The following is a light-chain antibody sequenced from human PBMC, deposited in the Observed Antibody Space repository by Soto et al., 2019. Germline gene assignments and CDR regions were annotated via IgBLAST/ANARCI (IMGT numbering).Light chain of an antibody. V-gene: IGLV2-14*01. Sequence: QSALTQPASVSGSPGQSIAISCTGTSSDVGGYNYVSWYQQHPGKAPKLMIYDVSNRPSGVSNRFSGSKSGNTASLTISGLQAEDEADYYCSSYTSSSTQVFGGGTKAHRP. CDR3: SSYTSSSTQV. CDR2: DVS. CDR1: SSDVGGYNY. J-gene: IGLJ2*01.